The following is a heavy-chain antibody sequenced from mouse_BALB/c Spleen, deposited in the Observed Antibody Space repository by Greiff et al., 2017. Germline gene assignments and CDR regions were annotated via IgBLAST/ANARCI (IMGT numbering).Heavy chain of an antibody. CDR2: ISDGGSYT. CDR3: ARDAVLRRYYAMDY. J-gene: IGHJ4*01. CDR1: GFTFSDYY. D-gene: IGHD1-1*01. V-gene: IGHV5-4*02. Sequence: EVQLVESGGGLVKPGGSLKLSCAASGFTFSDYYMYWVRQTPEKRLEWVATISDGGSYTYYPDSVKGRFTISRDNAKNNLYLQMSSLKSEDTAMYYCARDAVLRRYYAMDYWGQGTSVTVSS.